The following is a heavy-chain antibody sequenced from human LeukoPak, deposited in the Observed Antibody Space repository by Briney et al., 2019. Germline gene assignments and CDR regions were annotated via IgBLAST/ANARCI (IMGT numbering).Heavy chain of an antibody. Sequence: SQTLSITCAVSGGSISSGGYSWSWIRQPPGKGLEWIGYIYHSGSTYYNPSLKSRVTISVDRSKNQFSLKLSSVTAADTAVYYCARFDRIVGATDYWGQGTLVTVSS. CDR3: ARFDRIVGATDY. D-gene: IGHD1-26*01. CDR1: GGSISSGGYS. CDR2: IYHSGST. J-gene: IGHJ4*02. V-gene: IGHV4-30-2*01.